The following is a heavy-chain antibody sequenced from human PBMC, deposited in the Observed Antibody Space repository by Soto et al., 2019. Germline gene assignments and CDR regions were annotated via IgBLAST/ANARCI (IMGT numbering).Heavy chain of an antibody. D-gene: IGHD7-27*01. CDR1: GGSISSYY. J-gene: IGHJ3*01. CDR2: IYYSGST. Sequence: QVQLQESGPGLVKPSETLSLTCSVSGGSISSYYWSWIRQPPGKGLEWIGYIYYSGSTNYNPSLKRRVTISVDTSKNQFSLKLSSVTAADTAVYYCARAWGYDFDFWGQGTMVTVSS. CDR3: ARAWGYDFDF. V-gene: IGHV4-59*01.